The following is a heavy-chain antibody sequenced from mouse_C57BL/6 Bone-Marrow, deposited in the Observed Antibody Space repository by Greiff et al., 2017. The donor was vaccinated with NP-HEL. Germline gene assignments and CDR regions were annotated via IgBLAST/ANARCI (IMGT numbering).Heavy chain of an antibody. CDR3: TTVTTVVASMDY. D-gene: IGHD1-1*01. J-gene: IGHJ4*01. CDR1: GFNIKDDY. CDR2: IDPENGDT. Sequence: EVQLQQSGAELVRPGASVKLSCTASGFNIKDDYMHWVKQRPEQGLEWIGWIDPENGDTEYASKFQGKATITADTSSNTAYLQLSSLTSEDTAVDDCTTVTTVVASMDYWGQGTSVTVSS. V-gene: IGHV14-4*01.